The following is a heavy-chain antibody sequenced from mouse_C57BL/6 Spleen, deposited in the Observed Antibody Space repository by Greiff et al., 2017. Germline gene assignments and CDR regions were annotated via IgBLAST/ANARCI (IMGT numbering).Heavy chain of an antibody. CDR1: GYTFTSYW. V-gene: IGHV1-64*01. CDR3: ARRYDYDGYYFDY. J-gene: IGHJ2*01. Sequence: QVQLQQPGAELVKPGASVKLSCKASGYTFTSYWMHWVKQRPGQGLEWIGMIHPNSGSTNYNEKFKSKATLTVDKSSSTAYMQLSSLTSEDSAVYYCARRYDYDGYYFDYWGQGTTLTVSS. D-gene: IGHD2-4*01. CDR2: IHPNSGST.